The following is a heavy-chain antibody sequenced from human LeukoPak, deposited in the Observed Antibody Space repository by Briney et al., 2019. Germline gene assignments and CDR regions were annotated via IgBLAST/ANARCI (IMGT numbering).Heavy chain of an antibody. CDR3: ARDQEDIVVVPATYYFDY. V-gene: IGHV1-69*04. CDR2: IIPILGIA. Sequence: SVKVSCKASGGTFSSYAISWVRQAPGQGLERMGRIIPILGIANYAQKFQGRVTITADKSASTAYMELSSLRSEDTAVYYCARDQEDIVVVPATYYFDYWGQGTLVTVSS. D-gene: IGHD2-2*01. J-gene: IGHJ4*02. CDR1: GGTFSSYA.